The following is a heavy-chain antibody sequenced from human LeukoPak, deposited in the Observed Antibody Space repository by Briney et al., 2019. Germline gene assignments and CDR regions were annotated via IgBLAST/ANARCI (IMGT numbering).Heavy chain of an antibody. CDR1: GGSISSYY. CDR3: AQGVHGDY. D-gene: IGHD3-10*01. J-gene: IGHJ4*02. Sequence: PSETLSLTCTVSGGSISSYYWSWIRQPPGKGLEWIGYIYYSGSTNYNPSLKSRVTISVDTSKNQFSLKLSSVTAADTAVYYCAQGVHGDYWGQGTLVTVSS. CDR2: IYYSGST. V-gene: IGHV4-59*01.